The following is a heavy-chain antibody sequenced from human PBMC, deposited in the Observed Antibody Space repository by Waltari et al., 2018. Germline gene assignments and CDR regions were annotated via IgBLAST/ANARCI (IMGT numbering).Heavy chain of an antibody. CDR3: ARRRDGDYNY. CDR2: IYYSGST. D-gene: IGHD4-17*01. Sequence: QLQLQESGPGLVKPSETLSLTCTVSGGSISSSSYYWGWIRQPPGKGLEWIGSIYYSGSTYYNPSLKSRVTISVDTSKNQFYLKLSSVTAADTAVYYCARRRDGDYNYWGQGTLVTVSS. CDR1: GGSISSSSYY. J-gene: IGHJ4*02. V-gene: IGHV4-39*07.